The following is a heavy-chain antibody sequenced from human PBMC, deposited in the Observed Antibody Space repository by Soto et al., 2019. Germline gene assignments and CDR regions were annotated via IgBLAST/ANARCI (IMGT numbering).Heavy chain of an antibody. Sequence: EVQLVESGGGLVQPGGSLRLSCAASEFTFSTYAMNWVRQAPGKGLEWVSYISSSSQNIRYADSVKDRFTISRDNAKNSLYLQMNSLRAEDTAVYYCARDQSRGQVFYYYMDVWGKGTTVTVSS. J-gene: IGHJ6*03. D-gene: IGHD3-10*01. CDR2: ISSSSQNI. CDR3: ARDQSRGQVFYYYMDV. CDR1: EFTFSTYA. V-gene: IGHV3-48*01.